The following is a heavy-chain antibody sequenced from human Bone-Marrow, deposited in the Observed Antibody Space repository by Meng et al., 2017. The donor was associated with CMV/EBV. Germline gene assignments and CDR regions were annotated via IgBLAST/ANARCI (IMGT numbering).Heavy chain of an antibody. D-gene: IGHD1-14*01. CDR2: ISGSGGST. CDR3: ARGGTPGLLDY. Sequence: CAASGFTFSSYAMSWVRQAPGKGLGWVSAISGSGGSTYYADSVKGRFTISRDNSKNTLYLQMNSLRAEDTAVYYCARGGTPGLLDYWGQGTLVTVSS. CDR1: GFTFSSYA. J-gene: IGHJ4*02. V-gene: IGHV3-23*01.